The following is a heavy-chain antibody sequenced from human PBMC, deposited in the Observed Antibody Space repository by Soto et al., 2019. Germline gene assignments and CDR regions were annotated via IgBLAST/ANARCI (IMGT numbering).Heavy chain of an antibody. J-gene: IGHJ4*02. V-gene: IGHV4-30-4*01. CDR1: GGSISSGDYY. Sequence: QVQLQESGPGLVKPSQTLSLTCTVSGGSISSGDYYWSWIRQPPGKGLAWIGFIYYSGGTYYIPSSTSRLTISIGTVSSQFSLMLYSMTAADTAVYYCSSLGYTNRDFAHWGQGSLVTVSS. CDR3: SSLGYTNRDFAH. D-gene: IGHD5-18*01. CDR2: IYYSGGT.